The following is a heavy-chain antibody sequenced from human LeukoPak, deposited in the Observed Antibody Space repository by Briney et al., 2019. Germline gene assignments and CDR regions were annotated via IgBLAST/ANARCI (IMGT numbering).Heavy chain of an antibody. CDR3: AKDAGYNYGSAGSDY. CDR2: VSGSGGST. Sequence: GGSLRLSCTASGFTFSTYAMSWVRQAPGKGLEWVSTVSGSGGSTYYPDSVKGRFTISRDSSKNTVYLQMNSLRAEDTAVYYCAKDAGYNYGSAGSDYWGQGTLVTVSS. V-gene: IGHV3-23*01. CDR1: GFTFSTYA. J-gene: IGHJ4*02. D-gene: IGHD5-18*01.